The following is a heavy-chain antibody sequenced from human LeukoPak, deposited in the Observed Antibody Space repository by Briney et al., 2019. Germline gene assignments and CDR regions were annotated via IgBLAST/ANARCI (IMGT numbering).Heavy chain of an antibody. Sequence: GGSLRLSCAAAGFSFSTYGLHWVRQAPGKGLEWVAFIRSDGSHQFYADSVKGRFTISRDNSQSTVYLQMNSLRAEDTAVYYCARGLLGIDYWGQGTLVTVSS. V-gene: IGHV3-30*02. J-gene: IGHJ4*02. CDR2: IRSDGSHQ. D-gene: IGHD2-8*02. CDR3: ARGLLGIDY. CDR1: GFSFSTYG.